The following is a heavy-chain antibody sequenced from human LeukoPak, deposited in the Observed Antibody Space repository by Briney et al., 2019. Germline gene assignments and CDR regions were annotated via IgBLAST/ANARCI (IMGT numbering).Heavy chain of an antibody. CDR1: GGSISSGSYY. V-gene: IGHV4-61*02. J-gene: IGHJ6*03. CDR2: IYTSGST. CDR3: ARALGSSGWYSLDYYYYYYMDV. Sequence: SETLSLTCTVSGGSISSGSYYWSWIRQPAGKGLEWIGRIYTSGSTNYNPSLKSRVTISVDTSKNQFSLKLSSVTAADTAVYYCARALGSSGWYSLDYYYYYYMDVWGKGTTVTVSS. D-gene: IGHD6-19*01.